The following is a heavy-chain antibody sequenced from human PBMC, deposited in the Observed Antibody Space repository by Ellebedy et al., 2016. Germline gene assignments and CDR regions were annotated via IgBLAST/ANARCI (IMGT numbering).Heavy chain of an antibody. CDR3: ARDQHFAFDL. CDR2: ISSSSSTI. V-gene: IGHV3-48*02. CDR1: GFTFSNAW. J-gene: IGHJ2*01. Sequence: GESLKISCAASGFTFSNAWMNWVRQAPGKGLEWVSYISSSSSTIYYADSVKGRFTISRDNAKNSLSLLMNSLRDDDTAVYSCARDQHFAFDLWGRGTLVTVSS. D-gene: IGHD2/OR15-2a*01.